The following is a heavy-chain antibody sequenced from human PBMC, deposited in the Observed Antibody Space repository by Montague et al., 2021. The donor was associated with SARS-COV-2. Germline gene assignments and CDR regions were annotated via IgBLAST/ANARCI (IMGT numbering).Heavy chain of an antibody. CDR2: TFYRSKWYN. Sequence: CAISGDSVSSNTAAWNWIRQSPSRGLVWLGRTFYRSKWYNEFAESVKSRISINADTSKNEVSLQLKYVTPEDTAMYYCARDSRNWYGPIGLDIWGQGTVVTVS. CDR3: ARDSRNWYGPIGLDI. J-gene: IGHJ3*02. CDR1: GDSVSSNTAA. V-gene: IGHV6-1*01. D-gene: IGHD6-13*01.